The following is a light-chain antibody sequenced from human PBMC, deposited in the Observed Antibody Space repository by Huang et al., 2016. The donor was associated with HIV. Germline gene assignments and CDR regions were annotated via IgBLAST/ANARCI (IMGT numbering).Light chain of an antibody. Sequence: EIVMTQSPATLSVSPGERATLSCRASQRVRSNLAWYQQKPGQAPRLLIEAASTRATGIPARFSGSGSGTEFTLTISSLQSEDFAVYYCQQYNNWPRTFGQGTKVEIK. J-gene: IGKJ1*01. CDR1: QRVRSN. CDR2: AAS. V-gene: IGKV3-15*01. CDR3: QQYNNWPRT.